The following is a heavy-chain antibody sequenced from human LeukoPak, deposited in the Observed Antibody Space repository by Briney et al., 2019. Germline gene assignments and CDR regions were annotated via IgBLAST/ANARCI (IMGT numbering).Heavy chain of an antibody. CDR3: ARTSARGAQFDY. CDR1: GGSISNYY. CDR2: IYASGST. D-gene: IGHD3-10*01. V-gene: IGHV4-4*07. Sequence: SETLSLTCTVSGGSISNYYWSWIRQPAGMGLEWIGRIYASGSTNYNPSLKSRVTMSVDTSNNQFSLNLSSVTAADTDVYYCARTSARGAQFDYWGQGTLVTVSS. J-gene: IGHJ4*02.